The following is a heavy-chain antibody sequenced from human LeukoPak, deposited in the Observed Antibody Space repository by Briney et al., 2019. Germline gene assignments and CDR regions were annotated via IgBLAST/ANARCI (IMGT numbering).Heavy chain of an antibody. CDR3: ARENQVRKGDYYYYYMDV. CDR2: ISWNSGSI. V-gene: IGHV3-9*01. Sequence: GGSPRLSCAASGFTFDDYAMHWVRQAPGKGLEWVSGISWNSGSIGYADSVKGRFTISRDNAKNSLYLQMNSLRAEDTAVYYCARENQVRKGDYYYYYMDVWGKGTTVTVSS. CDR1: GFTFDDYA. D-gene: IGHD1-1*01. J-gene: IGHJ6*03.